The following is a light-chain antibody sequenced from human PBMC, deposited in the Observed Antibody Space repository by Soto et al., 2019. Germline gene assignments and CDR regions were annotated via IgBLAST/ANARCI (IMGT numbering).Light chain of an antibody. CDR1: QSVSSD. V-gene: IGKV3D-15*01. J-gene: IGKJ4*01. CDR3: QQYDDWLRLT. CDR2: GAS. Sequence: EIVMTQSPATLSLSPGERATLSCRGSQSVSSDLAWYHQKPGQAPRLLIFGASSRATGIPARFSGSGSGTEFNLTISSLQSEDFAVYFCQQYDDWLRLTFGGGTKVDI.